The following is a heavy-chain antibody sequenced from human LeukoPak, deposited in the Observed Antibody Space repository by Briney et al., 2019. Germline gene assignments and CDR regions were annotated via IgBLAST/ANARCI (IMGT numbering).Heavy chain of an antibody. CDR2: ISGSGGST. V-gene: IGHV3-23*01. CDR3: AKDSLLSGRVDYYYGMDV. CDR1: GFTFSSYA. Sequence: GGSLRLSCAASGFTFSSYAMSWVRQAPGKGLEWVSAISGSGGSTYYADSVKGRFTISRDNSKNTLYLQMNSLRAEDTAVYYCAKDSLLSGRVDYYYGMDVWGQGTTVTVSS. J-gene: IGHJ6*02. D-gene: IGHD1-26*01.